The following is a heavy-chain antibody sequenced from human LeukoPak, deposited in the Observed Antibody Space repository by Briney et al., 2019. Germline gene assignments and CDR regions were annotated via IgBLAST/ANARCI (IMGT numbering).Heavy chain of an antibody. J-gene: IGHJ6*03. D-gene: IGHD3-16*01. CDR3: AKLKINYYYYMDV. V-gene: IGHV3-30*02. Sequence: GGSLRLSCAASGFTFSSYGMQFSSYGMNWVRQAPGQGLGWVAFIRSDGRNKYYADSVKGRFTTSRDNTKNMLYLQMNSLRAEDTAVYYCAKLKINYYYYMDVWGKGTTVIVSS. CDR2: IRSDGRNK. CDR1: GFTFSSYG.